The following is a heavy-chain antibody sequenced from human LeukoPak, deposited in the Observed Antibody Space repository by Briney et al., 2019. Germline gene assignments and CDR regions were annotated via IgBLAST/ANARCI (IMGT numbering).Heavy chain of an antibody. D-gene: IGHD5-12*01. CDR1: GFTFDDYA. Sequence: GRSLRLSCAASGFTFDDYAMDWVRQAPGKGLEWVSGISWNSGSIGYADSVKGRFTISRDNAKNSLYLQMNSLRAEDTALYYCAKDKGYGKRGGPYGFWAPYYFDYWGQGTLVTVSS. CDR3: AKDKGYGKRGGPYGFWAPYYFDY. J-gene: IGHJ4*02. CDR2: ISWNSGSI. V-gene: IGHV3-9*01.